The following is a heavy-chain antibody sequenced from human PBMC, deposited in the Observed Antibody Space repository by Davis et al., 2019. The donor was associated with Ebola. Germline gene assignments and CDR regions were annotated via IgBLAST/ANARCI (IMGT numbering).Heavy chain of an antibody. Sequence: PGGSLRLSCAASGFTFSSYAMHWVRLAPGKGLEYVSGISSNGGNTYYSESVKGRVTISRDNFKNTLYLQMGSLRTEDMAVYYCARGISGTYSGFYAMDVWGQGTAVTVSS. CDR3: ARGISGTYSGFYAMDV. D-gene: IGHD3-10*01. J-gene: IGHJ6*02. CDR1: GFTFSSYA. CDR2: ISSNGGNT. V-gene: IGHV3-64*02.